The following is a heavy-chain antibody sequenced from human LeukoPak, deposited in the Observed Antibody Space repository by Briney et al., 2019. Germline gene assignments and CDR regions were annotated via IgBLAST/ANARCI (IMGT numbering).Heavy chain of an antibody. J-gene: IGHJ6*03. CDR1: GYSCTSYW. CDR3: ARQTMVRGVTAPYYYYYYMDV. Sequence: GESLKISCKGAGYSCTSYWIGWGRQMPGKGLELMGIIYPGDSDTRDSPSCQGQVTISADKSISTAYLQWSSLKASDTAMYYCARQTMVRGVTAPYYYYYYMDVWGKGTTVTISS. V-gene: IGHV5-51*01. D-gene: IGHD3-10*01. CDR2: IYPGDSDT.